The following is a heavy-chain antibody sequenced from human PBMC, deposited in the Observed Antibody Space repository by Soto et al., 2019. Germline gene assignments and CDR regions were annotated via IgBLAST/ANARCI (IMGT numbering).Heavy chain of an antibody. CDR3: ASVEAVTGRPLGY. CDR1: GYTFTSYA. CDR2: INAGNGNT. D-gene: IGHD1-20*01. V-gene: IGHV1-3*01. J-gene: IGHJ4*02. Sequence: ASVKVSCKASGYTFTSYALHWVRQAPGQRLEWMGWINAGNGNTKYSKKFQGRVTITRDTSASTAYMELRSLRSDDTAVYYCASVEAVTGRPLGYWGQGTLVTVSS.